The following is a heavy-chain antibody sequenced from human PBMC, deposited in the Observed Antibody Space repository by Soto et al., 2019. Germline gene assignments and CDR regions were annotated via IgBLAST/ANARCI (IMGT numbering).Heavy chain of an antibody. CDR2: ISYSGST. Sequence: SETLSLTCTVCGGSISGYYWSWIRQSPEKGLEYIGYISYSGSTNYNPSLRSRVTTSLDTSKNQFSLKLSSVTAADTAIYYCASLNFDILTGYYAFDLWGQGTMVTVSS. D-gene: IGHD3-9*01. V-gene: IGHV4-59*08. J-gene: IGHJ3*01. CDR1: GGSISGYY. CDR3: ASLNFDILTGYYAFDL.